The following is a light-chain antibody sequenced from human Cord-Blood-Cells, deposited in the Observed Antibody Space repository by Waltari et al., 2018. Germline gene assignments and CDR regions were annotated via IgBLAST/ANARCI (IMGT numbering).Light chain of an antibody. CDR1: SSDVGGYNY. Sequence: QSALTQPASVSGSPGQSITISCTGTSSDVGGYNYVPWYQQHPCKAPKLMIYDVSNRPSGVSNRFSGSKSGKTASLTISGLQAEDEADYYCSSYTSSSVVFGGGTKLTVL. CDR2: DVS. CDR3: SSYTSSSVV. J-gene: IGLJ2*01. V-gene: IGLV2-14*01.